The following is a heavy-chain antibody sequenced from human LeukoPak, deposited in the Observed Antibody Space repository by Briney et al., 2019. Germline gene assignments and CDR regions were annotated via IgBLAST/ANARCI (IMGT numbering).Heavy chain of an antibody. CDR2: IRYDGSNK. D-gene: IGHD6-6*01. J-gene: IGHJ4*02. CDR1: GFTFSTYG. V-gene: IGHV3-30*02. Sequence: GGSLRLSCAASGFTFSTYGMHWVRQAPGKGLEWVAFIRYDGSNKYYADSVKGRFTISRDNSKNTLYLQMNSLKTEDTAVYYCTRGEYSSSSDDYWGQGTLVTVSS. CDR3: TRGEYSSSSDDY.